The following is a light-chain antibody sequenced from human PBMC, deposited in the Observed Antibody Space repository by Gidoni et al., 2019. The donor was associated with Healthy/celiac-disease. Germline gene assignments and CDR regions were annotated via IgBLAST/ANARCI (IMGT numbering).Light chain of an antibody. V-gene: IGKV3-15*01. J-gene: IGKJ2*01. CDR2: GAS. Sequence: TLSVSPGERATLSCRASQSVSSNLAWYQQKPGQAPMLLIYGASTRATGIPARFSGSGSGTEFTLTISSLQSEDFAVYYCQQYNNWPPYTFGQGTKLEIK. CDR3: QQYNNWPPYT. CDR1: QSVSSN.